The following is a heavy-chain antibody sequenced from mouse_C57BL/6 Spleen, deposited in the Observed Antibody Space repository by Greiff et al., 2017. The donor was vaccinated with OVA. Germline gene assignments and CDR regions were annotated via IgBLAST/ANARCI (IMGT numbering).Heavy chain of an antibody. J-gene: IGHJ4*01. D-gene: IGHD2-10*02. Sequence: VKLEESGPGLVAPSQSLSISCTVSGFSLTSYGVHWVRQPPGKGLEWLVVIWSDGSTNYNSALKSRLSISKDNSKSQVFLKMNRLQTDYTAMYYCARHPYVNYYYAMDYWGQGTSVTGSS. CDR2: IWSDGST. CDR1: GFSLTSYG. CDR3: ARHPYVNYYYAMDY. V-gene: IGHV2-6-1*01.